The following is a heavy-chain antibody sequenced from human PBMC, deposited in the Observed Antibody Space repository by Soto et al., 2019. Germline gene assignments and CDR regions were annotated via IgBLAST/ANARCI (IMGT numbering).Heavy chain of an antibody. CDR2: IYHGGST. D-gene: IGHD3-22*01. CDR3: ARVGPWVPYYYDSSPYTFETWFDP. V-gene: IGHV4-38-2*01. CDR1: GYCISSGYY. J-gene: IGHJ5*02. Sequence: SETLSLTCAVSGYCISSGYYWGWLRQPPGTGLEWIGGIYHGGSTYYNPSLNSRVTLSIDMANNHVSLILNSVTAADTAVYYCARVGPWVPYYYDSSPYTFETWFDPWGQGTLVTVSS.